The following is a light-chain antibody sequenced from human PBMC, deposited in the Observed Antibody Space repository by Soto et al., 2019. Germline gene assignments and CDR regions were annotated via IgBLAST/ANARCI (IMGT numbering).Light chain of an antibody. CDR1: QSISDW. J-gene: IGKJ2*01. CDR3: PEYKTYA. V-gene: IGKV1-5*01. Sequence: DIQLTQSPSTQSAYVGDRVNITCRASQSISDWLAWYQQKAGKAPELLISDASTLATGVPSRFSGSGSGTEFTLTISSLQTDDSATYFCPEYKTYAFGSGTKVDIK. CDR2: DAS.